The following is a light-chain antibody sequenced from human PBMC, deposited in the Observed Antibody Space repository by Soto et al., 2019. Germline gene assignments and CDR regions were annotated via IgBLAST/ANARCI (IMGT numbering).Light chain of an antibody. CDR2: DAS. V-gene: IGKV3-20*01. CDR1: QSLTTDY. Sequence: EIVLTQSPGTLSLSPGGTATLSCRASQSLTTDYLGWYQQKPGQAPRLLIYDASSRATGIPDRFSGGGSGTDFSLTISRLEPEDFAVYYCQQYADSPFTFGPGTKVDVK. J-gene: IGKJ3*01. CDR3: QQYADSPFT.